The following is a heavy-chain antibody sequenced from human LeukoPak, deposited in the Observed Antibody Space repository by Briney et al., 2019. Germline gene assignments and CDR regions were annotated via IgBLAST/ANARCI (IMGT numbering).Heavy chain of an antibody. J-gene: IGHJ4*02. D-gene: IGHD5-24*01. V-gene: IGHV4-31*03. CDR2: IYYSGST. CDR1: GGSISSGGYY. CDR3: ARSEMATNPLDY. Sequence: SQTLSLTCTVSGGSISSGGYYWSWIRQHPRKGLEWIGYIYYSGSTYYNPSLKSRVTISVDTSKNQFSLKLSSVTAADTAVYYCARSEMATNPLDYWGQGTLVTVSS.